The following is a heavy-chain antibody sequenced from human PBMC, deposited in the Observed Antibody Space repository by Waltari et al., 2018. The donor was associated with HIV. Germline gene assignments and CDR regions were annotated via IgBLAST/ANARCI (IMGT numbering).Heavy chain of an antibody. J-gene: IGHJ5*01. CDR1: GGSISSGSSF. D-gene: IGHD3-3*01. CDR2: IYSNGHT. Sequence: QVQLQESGPGLVKPSQTLSLPCTVSGGSISSGSSFGGWLRQPAGKGLEYIGCIYSNGHTSYNPSLKSRVTISVDTSKNQFSLRLSSVTAGDTAVYYCARARQTISGVVRSWFDSWGQGTLVTVSS. CDR3: ARARQTISGVVRSWFDS. V-gene: IGHV4-61*02.